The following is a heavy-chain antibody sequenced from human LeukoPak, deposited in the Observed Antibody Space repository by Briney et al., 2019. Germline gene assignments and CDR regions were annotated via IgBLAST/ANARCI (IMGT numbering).Heavy chain of an antibody. V-gene: IGHV3-23*01. D-gene: IGHD3-22*01. Sequence: GGSLRLSCAASGFTFSSYAMSWVRQAPGKGLEWVSAISGSGGSTYYADSVKGRFTISRDNSKNTLYLQVNSLRAEDTAVYYCAKVSYYYDSSGSSSDFDYWGQGTLVTVSS. CDR1: GFTFSSYA. J-gene: IGHJ4*02. CDR2: ISGSGGST. CDR3: AKVSYYYDSSGSSSDFDY.